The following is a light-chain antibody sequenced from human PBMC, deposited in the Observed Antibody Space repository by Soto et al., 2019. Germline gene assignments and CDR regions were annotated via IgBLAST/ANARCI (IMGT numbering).Light chain of an antibody. Sequence: DIVMTQSPLSLPVTPGEPASISCRSSQSLLHSNGYNYLDWYLQKPGQSPQLLIYLGSNRDSGVPYRFSGSGSGTDFTLKISRVEAEDVGVYYCMQALRSWTFGQGTKVEIK. CDR2: LGS. V-gene: IGKV2-28*01. CDR3: MQALRSWT. J-gene: IGKJ1*01. CDR1: QSLLHSNGYNY.